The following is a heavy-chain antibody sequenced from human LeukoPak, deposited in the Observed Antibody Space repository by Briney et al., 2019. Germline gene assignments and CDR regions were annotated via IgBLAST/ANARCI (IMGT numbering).Heavy chain of an antibody. Sequence: GGSLRLSCAASGFTFSSYAMHWVRQAPGKGLEWVAVISYDGSNKYYADSVKGRFTISRDNSKNTLYLQMNSLRAEDTAVYYSARDRVGYCSSTSCSSRDYYYYMDVWGKGTTVTVSS. V-gene: IGHV3-30*04. J-gene: IGHJ6*03. CDR1: GFTFSSYA. D-gene: IGHD2-2*01. CDR3: ARDRVGYCSSTSCSSRDYYYYMDV. CDR2: ISYDGSNK.